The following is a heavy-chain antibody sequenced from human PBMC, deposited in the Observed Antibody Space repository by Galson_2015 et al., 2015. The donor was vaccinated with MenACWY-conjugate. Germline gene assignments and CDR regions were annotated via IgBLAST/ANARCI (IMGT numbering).Heavy chain of an antibody. J-gene: IGHJ4*02. D-gene: IGHD1-7*01. V-gene: IGHV3-7*03. Sequence: SLRLSCAASGFTFSNYWMSWVRQAPGKGLEWVANINQVGSEKYYADSVKGRFTVSRDNAKNSLSLQMNSLRAEDTAIYHCARHPNSAFESWGQGTLVTVSS. CDR1: GFTFSNYW. CDR2: INQVGSEK. CDR3: ARHPNSAFES.